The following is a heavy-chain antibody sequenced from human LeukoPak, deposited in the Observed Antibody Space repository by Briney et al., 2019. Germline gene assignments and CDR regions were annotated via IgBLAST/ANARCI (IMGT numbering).Heavy chain of an antibody. V-gene: IGHV4-34*01. D-gene: IGHD4-17*01. Sequence: PSETLSLTCAVRGGSFSGYHWNGIRQSPGKGLEWIGEINDSGRTNYNPSLKSRVTLSVDASNKQFSLKLSAVTAADTAVYYCARDPSTVITLPYYFDFWGQGTLVTVSS. CDR3: ARDPSTVITLPYYFDF. J-gene: IGHJ4*02. CDR2: INDSGRT. CDR1: GGSFSGYH.